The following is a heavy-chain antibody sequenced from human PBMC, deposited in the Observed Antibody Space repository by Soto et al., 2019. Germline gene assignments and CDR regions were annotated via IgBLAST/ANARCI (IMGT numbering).Heavy chain of an antibody. CDR1: GFTFSSYS. CDR2: ISSSSSYI. V-gene: IGHV3-21*01. CDR3: ARAPRGGGNSDFDY. J-gene: IGHJ4*02. Sequence: EVQLVESGGGLVKPGGSLRLSCAASGFTFSSYSMNWVRQAPGKGLEWVSSISSSSSYIYYADSVKGRFTISRDNAKNSLYLQMNSLRAEDTAVYYCARAPRGGGNSDFDYWGQGTLVTVSS. D-gene: IGHD2-21*02.